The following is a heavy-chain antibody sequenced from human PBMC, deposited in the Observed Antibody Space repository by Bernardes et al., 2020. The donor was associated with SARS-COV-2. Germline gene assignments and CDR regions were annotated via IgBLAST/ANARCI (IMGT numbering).Heavy chain of an antibody. CDR1: GFTFSSYW. D-gene: IGHD3-10*01. CDR3: AREEVGFGELLFGPTYYGMDV. V-gene: IGHV3-74*01. J-gene: IGHJ6*02. Sequence: GGSLRLSCAASGFTFSSYWMHWVRQAPGKGLVWVSRINSDGSSTSYADSVKGRFTISRDNAKNTLYLQMNSLRAEDTAVYYCAREEVGFGELLFGPTYYGMDVWGQGTTVTVSS. CDR2: INSDGSST.